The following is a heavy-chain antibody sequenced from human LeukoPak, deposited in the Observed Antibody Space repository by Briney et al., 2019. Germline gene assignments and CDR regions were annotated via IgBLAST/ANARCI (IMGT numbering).Heavy chain of an antibody. CDR1: GGTFSRYA. D-gene: IGHD2-15*01. J-gene: IGHJ5*02. V-gene: IGHV1-69*05. CDR2: IIPIFGTA. CDR3: ARDYESATAVWFDP. Sequence: SVKVSCKASGGTFSRYAISWVRQAPGQGLEWMGGIIPIFGTANYAQKFQGRVTITTDESTSTAYMELSSLRSEDTAVYYCARDYESATAVWFDPWDQGTLVTVSS.